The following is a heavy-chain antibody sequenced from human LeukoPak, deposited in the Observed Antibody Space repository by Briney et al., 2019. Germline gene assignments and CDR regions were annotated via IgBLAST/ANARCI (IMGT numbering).Heavy chain of an antibody. CDR2: MNPNSGNT. D-gene: IGHD2-2*01. J-gene: IGHJ6*03. V-gene: IGHV1-8*03. CDR1: GGTFSSYA. CDR3: ARGLRYCSSTSCPYYYYYYMDV. Sequence: GASVKVSCKASGGTFSSYAISWVRQATGQGLEWMGWMNPNSGNTGYAQKFQGRVTITRNTSISTAYMELSSLRSEDTAVYYCARGLRYCSSTSCPYYYYYYMDVWGKGTTVTVSS.